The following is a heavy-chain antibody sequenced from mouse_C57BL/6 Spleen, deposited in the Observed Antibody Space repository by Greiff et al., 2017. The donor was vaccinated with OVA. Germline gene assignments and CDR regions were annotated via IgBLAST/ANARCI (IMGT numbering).Heavy chain of an antibody. CDR1: GFTFSDYG. CDR3: ARPDYYGSSYVDYWYFDV. CDR2: ISSGSSTI. Sequence: EVKLMESGGGLVKPGGSLKLSCAASGFTFSDYGMHWVRQAPEKGLEWVAYISSGSSTIYYADTVKGRFTISRDNAKNTLFLQMTSLRSEDTAMYYCARPDYYGSSYVDYWYFDVWGTGTTVTVSS. V-gene: IGHV5-17*01. J-gene: IGHJ1*03. D-gene: IGHD1-1*01.